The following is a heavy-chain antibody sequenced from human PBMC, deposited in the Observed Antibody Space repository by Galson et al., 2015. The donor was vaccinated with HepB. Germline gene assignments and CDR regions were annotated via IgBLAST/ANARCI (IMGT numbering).Heavy chain of an antibody. CDR3: ARLTAASGTTWVDY. D-gene: IGHD6-13*01. Sequence: QSGAEVKKPGESLKISCKGSRYSFTRNWIAWVRQMPGKGLEWMGIIYPGDSDTRYSPSFQGQVTISAAKSISTAYLQWSSLKASDTAMYYCARLTAASGTTWVDYWGQGTLVTVSS. CDR2: IYPGDSDT. CDR1: RYSFTRNW. J-gene: IGHJ4*02. V-gene: IGHV5-51*01.